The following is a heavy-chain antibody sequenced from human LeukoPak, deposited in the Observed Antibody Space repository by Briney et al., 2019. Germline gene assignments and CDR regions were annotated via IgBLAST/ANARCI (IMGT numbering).Heavy chain of an antibody. J-gene: IGHJ1*01. CDR3: AKDRDYSSLEYFQH. Sequence: GRSLRLSCAASGFTFSSYGMHWVRQAPGKGLEWVAVIWYDESNKYYADSVKGRFTISRDNSKNTLYLQMNSLRAEDTAVYYCAKDRDYSSLEYFQHWGQGTLVTVSS. CDR1: GFTFSSYG. CDR2: IWYDESNK. V-gene: IGHV3-33*06. D-gene: IGHD4-11*01.